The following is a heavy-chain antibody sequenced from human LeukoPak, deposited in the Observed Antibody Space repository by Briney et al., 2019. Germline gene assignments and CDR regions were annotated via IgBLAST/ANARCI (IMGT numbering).Heavy chain of an antibody. V-gene: IGHV3-7*04. D-gene: IGHD1-14*01. CDR3: ARARIVY. J-gene: IGHJ4*02. CDR1: GFTFNW. Sequence: GGSLRLSCVGSGFTFNWMTWVRQAPGKGLEWVANIKDDGSEKYSVDSVKGRFTISRDNAKNLLYLQMSSLRAEDTAVYYCARARIVYWGQGTLVTVSS. CDR2: IKDDGSEK.